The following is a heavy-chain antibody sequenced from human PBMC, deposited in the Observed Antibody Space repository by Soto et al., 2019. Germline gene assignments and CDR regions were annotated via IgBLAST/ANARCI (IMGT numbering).Heavy chain of an antibody. CDR3: ASGGIYSSGWFDY. Sequence: PGGSLRLSCTASGLTVSDTYVSWVRQAPGKGLEWVSGVYSDGRTFYADSAEGRFTISRDNSKNTVYLQRNSLGAEDTAVYYCASGGIYSSGWFDYWGQGSLVTVSS. CDR2: VYSDGRT. V-gene: IGHV3-53*01. J-gene: IGHJ4*02. D-gene: IGHD6-19*01. CDR1: GLTVSDTY.